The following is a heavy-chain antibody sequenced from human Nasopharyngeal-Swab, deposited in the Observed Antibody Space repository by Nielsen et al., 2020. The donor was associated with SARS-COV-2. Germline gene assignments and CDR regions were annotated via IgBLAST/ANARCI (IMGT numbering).Heavy chain of an antibody. CDR3: ARDDYYDSSGYLRGPFYYYMDV. CDR2: IKQDGSEK. J-gene: IGHJ6*03. V-gene: IGHV3-7*01. D-gene: IGHD3-22*01. CDR1: GFTFSSYW. Sequence: GGSLRLSCAVSGFTFSSYWMSWVRQAPGKGLEWVANIKQDGSEKYYVDSVKGRFTISRDNAKNSLYLQMHSLRAKDTAVYYCARDDYYDSSGYLRGPFYYYMDVWGKGTTVTVSS.